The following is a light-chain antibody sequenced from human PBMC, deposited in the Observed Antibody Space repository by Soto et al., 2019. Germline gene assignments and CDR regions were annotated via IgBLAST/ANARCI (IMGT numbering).Light chain of an antibody. V-gene: IGLV2-23*02. CDR2: EVS. Sequence: QSVLTQPASVSGSPGQSVTISCTGTSTNVGTYQAISWYQQHPGKAPKLILYEVSQRPSGVSDRFSGSKSGNTASLTISGLQAEDEADYHCCSYASSSTHVVFGGGTKLTVL. CDR3: CSYASSSTHVV. J-gene: IGLJ2*01. CDR1: STNVGTYQA.